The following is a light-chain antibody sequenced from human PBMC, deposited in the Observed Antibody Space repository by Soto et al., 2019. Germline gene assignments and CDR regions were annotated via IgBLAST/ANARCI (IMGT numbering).Light chain of an antibody. J-gene: IGKJ4*02. Sequence: DIQMTQSPSSLSASVGDRVTITCQASQDMSNYLNWYQQKPGKAPKLLIYEASNLEKGVPSRFSGIGSGTAFTFTISSLQLEDIATYYCQQYDNLPLTFGGGTKVEIK. CDR3: QQYDNLPLT. CDR1: QDMSNY. V-gene: IGKV1-33*01. CDR2: EAS.